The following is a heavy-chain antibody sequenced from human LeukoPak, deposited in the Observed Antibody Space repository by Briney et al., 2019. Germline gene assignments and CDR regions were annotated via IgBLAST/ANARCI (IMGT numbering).Heavy chain of an antibody. CDR2: IYHSGST. J-gene: IGHJ4*02. CDR1: GYSNSSGYY. Sequence: SETLSLTCAVSGYSNSSGYYWGWIRHPPGKGLEWIGSIYHSGSTYYNPSLKSRVTISVDTSKNQFSLKLSSVTAADTAVYYCARLQGHSSSLNWGQGTLVTVSS. CDR3: ARLQGHSSSLN. V-gene: IGHV4-38-2*01. D-gene: IGHD6-6*01.